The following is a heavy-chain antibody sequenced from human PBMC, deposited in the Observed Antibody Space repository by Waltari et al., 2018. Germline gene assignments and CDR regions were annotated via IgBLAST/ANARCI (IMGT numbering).Heavy chain of an antibody. J-gene: IGHJ6*02. CDR1: GFTFSRYG. Sequence: QVQLVESGGGVVQPGRSLRLSCAASGFTFSRYGMHWVRQAPGKGLEWVAVIWYDGSNKYYADSVKGRFTISRDNSKNTLYLQMNSLRAEDTAVYYCARDSSGIAAAPDYYGMDVWGQGTTVTVSS. V-gene: IGHV3-33*01. CDR3: ARDSSGIAAAPDYYGMDV. D-gene: IGHD6-13*01. CDR2: IWYDGSNK.